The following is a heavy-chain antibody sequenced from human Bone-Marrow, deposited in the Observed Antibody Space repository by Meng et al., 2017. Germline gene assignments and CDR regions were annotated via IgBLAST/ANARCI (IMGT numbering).Heavy chain of an antibody. Sequence: GGSLRLSCAASGFTFDDYAMHWVRQAPGKGLEWVSGISWNSGSIGYADSVKGRFTISRDNAKNSLYLQMNSLRAEDTALYYCASQFIAAADPRAEYFQHWGQGTLVTVSS. CDR1: GFTFDDYA. CDR2: ISWNSGSI. V-gene: IGHV3-9*01. J-gene: IGHJ1*01. CDR3: ASQFIAAADPRAEYFQH. D-gene: IGHD6-13*01.